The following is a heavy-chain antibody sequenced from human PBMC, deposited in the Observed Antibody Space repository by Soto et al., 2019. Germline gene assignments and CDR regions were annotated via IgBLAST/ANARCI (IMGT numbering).Heavy chain of an antibody. D-gene: IGHD6-19*01. CDR2: ISLSGSTI. Sequence: GGSLKLSFAPSGFPFCNYYMNWIRQAPGKGLEWVSYISLSGSTIYYADSVKGRFTISRDNAKNSLFLQMNSLRAEDTAVYYCARKYSSASLDVWGHGT. CDR1: GFPFCNYY. V-gene: IGHV3-11*01. J-gene: IGHJ6*02. CDR3: ARKYSSASLDV.